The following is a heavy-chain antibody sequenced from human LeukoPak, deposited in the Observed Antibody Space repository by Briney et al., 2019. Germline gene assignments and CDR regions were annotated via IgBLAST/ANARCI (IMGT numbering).Heavy chain of an antibody. Sequence: SGGSLRLSCAASGFTFSRLAMTWVRQAPGKGLEWVSTISTSGPYYADAVRGRFTISRDNSKNTLYLQMNSLRAEDTAVYYCAKAPSHSMVRGVIIIYGMDVWGQGTTVTVSS. CDR3: AKAPSHSMVRGVIIIYGMDV. V-gene: IGHV3-23*01. D-gene: IGHD3-10*01. J-gene: IGHJ6*02. CDR1: GFTFSRLA. CDR2: ISTSGP.